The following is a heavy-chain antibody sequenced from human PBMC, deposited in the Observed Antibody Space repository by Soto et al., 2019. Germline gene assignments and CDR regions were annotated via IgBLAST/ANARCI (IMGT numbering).Heavy chain of an antibody. V-gene: IGHV1-46*01. CDR2: INPLSGNT. J-gene: IGHJ5*02. D-gene: IGHD1-26*01. CDR3: ARAGIVATTQLGWFDP. CDR1: GYTFINYY. Sequence: GASVKVSCKASGYTFINYYVHWMRQVPGQGPGWMGIINPLSGNTTYAQQFQGRVVMTRDTSTNTVYMELSSLRAEDTAVYYCARAGIVATTQLGWFDPWGQGTLVTVSS.